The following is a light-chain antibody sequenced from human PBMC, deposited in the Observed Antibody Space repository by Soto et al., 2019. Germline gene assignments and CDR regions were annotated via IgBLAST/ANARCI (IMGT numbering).Light chain of an antibody. CDR2: AAS. V-gene: IGKV1-27*01. J-gene: IGKJ1*01. CDR1: QGISNH. CDR3: QQYNNWPPWT. Sequence: DIPMTQSPSSLSASVGDRVTITCRASQGISNHLAWYQQKPGKLPKLLIYAASILQSGVPSRFSGSGSGTDFTLTISSLQPEDVAIYYCQQYNNWPPWTFGQGTKVEIK.